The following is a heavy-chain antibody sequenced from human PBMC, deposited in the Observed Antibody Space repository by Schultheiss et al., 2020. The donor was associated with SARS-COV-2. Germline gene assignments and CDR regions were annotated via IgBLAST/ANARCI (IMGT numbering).Heavy chain of an antibody. Sequence: ASVKVSCKASGYTFTGYYILWVRQAPGQGLEWMGWINPNSGGTNFAQKFQGRVTMTRDTSISTAYMELSRLRSDDTAVYYCAREYRGKDGLAGFDYWGQGTLVTVSS. CDR1: GYTFTGYY. D-gene: IGHD3-16*01. V-gene: IGHV1-2*02. CDR3: AREYRGKDGLAGFDY. CDR2: INPNSGGT. J-gene: IGHJ4*02.